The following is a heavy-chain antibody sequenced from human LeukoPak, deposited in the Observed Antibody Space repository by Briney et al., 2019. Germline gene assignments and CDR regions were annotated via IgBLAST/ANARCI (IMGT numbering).Heavy chain of an antibody. J-gene: IGHJ4*02. D-gene: IGHD2-21*01. Sequence: SETLSLTCTVSGGSISSSSYYWGWIRQPPGKGLEWIGSIYYSGSTYYNPSLKSRVTISVDTSKNQFSLKLSSVTAADTAVYYCARGSPVMGGPRHLGYWGQGTLVTVSS. CDR1: GGSISSSSYY. V-gene: IGHV4-39*07. CDR2: IYYSGST. CDR3: ARGSPVMGGPRHLGY.